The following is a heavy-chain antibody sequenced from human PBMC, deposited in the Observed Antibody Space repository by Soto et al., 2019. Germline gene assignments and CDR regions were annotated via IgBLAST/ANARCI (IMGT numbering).Heavy chain of an antibody. CDR2: INAGNGNT. V-gene: IGHV1-3*05. CDR3: ARARMAVKSLDH. D-gene: IGHD6-19*01. J-gene: IGHJ4*02. CDR1: GYTFTNYV. Sequence: QVQLVQSGAEEKKPGASVKVSCKASGYTFTNYVIHWVRQAPGQSLEWMGWINAGNGNTKYSQKFQGRVTITRDTSASTLYMELSSLRSEDTAVYYCARARMAVKSLDHWGQGTLVAVSS.